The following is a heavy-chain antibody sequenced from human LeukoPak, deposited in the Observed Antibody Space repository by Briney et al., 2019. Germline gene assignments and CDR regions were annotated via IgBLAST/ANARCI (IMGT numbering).Heavy chain of an antibody. CDR2: INTNTGNP. D-gene: IGHD3-3*01. CDR1: GYTFTSYG. V-gene: IGHV7-4-1*02. CDR3: ARGYDFWSGYIYGGGFDY. J-gene: IGHJ4*02. Sequence: ASVKVSCKASGYTFTSYGISWVRQAPGQGLEWMGWINTNTGNPTYAQGFTGRFVFSLDTSVSTAYLQISSLKAEDTAVYYCARGYDFWSGYIYGGGFDYWGQGTLVTVSS.